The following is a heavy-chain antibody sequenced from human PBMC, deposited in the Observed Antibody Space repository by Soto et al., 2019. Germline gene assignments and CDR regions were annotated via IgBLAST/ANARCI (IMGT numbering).Heavy chain of an antibody. V-gene: IGHV1-69*01. J-gene: IGHJ6*02. D-gene: IGHD2-2*01. CDR1: GGTFSSYA. CDR2: IIPIFGTA. Sequence: QVQLVQSGAEVKKPGASVELSCKASGGTFSSYAISWVRQAPGQGLEWMGGIIPIFGTANYAQKLQGRVTITADESTSTAYMELSSLRSEDTAVYYCARSDIVVVPAAQAYYYYGMDVWGQGTTVTVSS. CDR3: ARSDIVVVPAAQAYYYYGMDV.